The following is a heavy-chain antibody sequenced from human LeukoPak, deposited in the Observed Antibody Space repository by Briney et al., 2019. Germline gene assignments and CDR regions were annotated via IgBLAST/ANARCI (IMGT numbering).Heavy chain of an antibody. D-gene: IGHD3-16*01. CDR3: AKDEADYVFDP. J-gene: IGHJ5*02. CDR1: GFTLSSYA. Sequence: GVSLTLPCAASGFTLSSYAMMWLRQARGRARVGVSAISGSGGSTYYADSVNGRFTISRDNSKNTLYLQMNSLRAEDTAVYYCAKDEADYVFDPWGQGTLVSVSS. CDR2: ISGSGGST. V-gene: IGHV3-23*01.